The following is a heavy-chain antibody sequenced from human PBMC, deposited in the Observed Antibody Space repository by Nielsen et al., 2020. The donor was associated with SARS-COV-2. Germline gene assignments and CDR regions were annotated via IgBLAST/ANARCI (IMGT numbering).Heavy chain of an antibody. CDR3: AKVWSDSSGYYDSYFDY. CDR2: ISWNSGSI. Sequence: GGSLRLSCAASGFTFDDYAMHWVRQAPGKGLEWVSGISWNSGSIGYADSVKGRFTISRDNAKNSLYLQMNSLRAEDTALYYCAKVWSDSSGYYDSYFDYWGQGTLVTVSS. J-gene: IGHJ4*02. CDR1: GFTFDDYA. D-gene: IGHD3-22*01. V-gene: IGHV3-9*01.